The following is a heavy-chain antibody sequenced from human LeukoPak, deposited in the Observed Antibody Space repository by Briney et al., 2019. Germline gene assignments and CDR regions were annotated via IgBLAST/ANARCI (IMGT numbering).Heavy chain of an antibody. D-gene: IGHD5-24*01. J-gene: IGHJ4*02. Sequence: NSGESLQISCQGSGSTFTSYWIGWVRQLPGKGLEWMGIVYPGDSDTRYSPSFQGQVTISADKSISTAYLQWSSLKASDTAMYYCARLGARSDGYHRGQIDYWGQGTLVTASS. V-gene: IGHV5-51*01. CDR3: ARLGARSDGYHRGQIDY. CDR2: VYPGDSDT. CDR1: GSTFTSYW.